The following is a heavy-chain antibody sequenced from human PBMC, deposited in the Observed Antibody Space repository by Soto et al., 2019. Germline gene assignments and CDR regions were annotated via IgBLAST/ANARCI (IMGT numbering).Heavy chain of an antibody. Sequence: GGSLRLSCVASGFTFSNFGMHWVRQAPGKGLEWVAVISNDENIKQYADSVRGRFAISRDNSKNTLSLQMDSLRVEDTAIYYCVKEGRLAVGGLDLWGQGALVTVSS. J-gene: IGHJ5*02. CDR3: VKEGRLAVGGLDL. V-gene: IGHV3-33*06. CDR1: GFTFSNFG. CDR2: ISNDENIK. D-gene: IGHD3-10*01.